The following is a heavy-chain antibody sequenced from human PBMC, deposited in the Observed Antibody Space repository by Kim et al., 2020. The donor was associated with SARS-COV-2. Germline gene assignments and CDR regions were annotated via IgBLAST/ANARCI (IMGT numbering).Heavy chain of an antibody. Sequence: SETLSLTCTVSGGSISSSSYYWGWIRQPPGKGLEWIGSIYYSGSTYYNPSLKSRVTISVDTSKNQFSLKLSSVTAADTAVYYCARAGVWGSNFDYWGQGTLVTVSS. V-gene: IGHV4-39*07. D-gene: IGHD7-27*01. CDR2: IYYSGST. J-gene: IGHJ4*02. CDR1: GGSISSSSYY. CDR3: ARAGVWGSNFDY.